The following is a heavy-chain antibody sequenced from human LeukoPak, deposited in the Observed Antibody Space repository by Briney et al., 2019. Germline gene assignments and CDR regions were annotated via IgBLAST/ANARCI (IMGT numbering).Heavy chain of an antibody. J-gene: IGHJ4*02. CDR3: ARGSSKYDY. CDR1: GFIFSSYA. D-gene: IGHD6-13*01. V-gene: IGHV3-23*01. CDR2: INRSGDST. Sequence: GGSLRLSCAASGFIFSSYAMSWVRQAPGKGLEWVSTINRSGDSTYYADSVKGRFTTSRDNAKNSLYLQMNSLRAEDTAVYYCARGSSKYDYWGQGTLVTVSS.